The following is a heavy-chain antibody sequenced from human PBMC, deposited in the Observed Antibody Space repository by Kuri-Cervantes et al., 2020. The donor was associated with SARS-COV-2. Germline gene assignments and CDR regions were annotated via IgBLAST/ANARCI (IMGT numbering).Heavy chain of an antibody. V-gene: IGHV4-30-2*01. CDR1: GGSISSGGYS. Sequence: LRLSCAVAGGSISSGGYSWSWIRQPPGKGLEWIGYIYHSGSTYYNPSLKSRVTISVDRSKNQFSLKLSSVTAADTAVYYCARTGWFGENYYGMDVWGQGTTVTVSS. CDR3: ARTGWFGENYYGMDV. CDR2: IYHSGST. J-gene: IGHJ6*02. D-gene: IGHD3-10*01.